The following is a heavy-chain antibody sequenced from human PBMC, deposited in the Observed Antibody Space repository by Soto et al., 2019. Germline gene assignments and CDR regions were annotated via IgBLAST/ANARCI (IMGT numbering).Heavy chain of an antibody. Sequence: QVQLQESGPGLVKPSETLSLTCTVSGGSISSYYWSWIRQPPGKGLEWIGYISYSGSTNYNPSLKSRVTISVDTSKNQFSLKLSSVTAADTAVYYCAIQWGYNFDYWGQGTLVTVSS. D-gene: IGHD5-12*01. CDR2: ISYSGST. CDR3: AIQWGYNFDY. V-gene: IGHV4-59*08. CDR1: GGSISSYY. J-gene: IGHJ4*02.